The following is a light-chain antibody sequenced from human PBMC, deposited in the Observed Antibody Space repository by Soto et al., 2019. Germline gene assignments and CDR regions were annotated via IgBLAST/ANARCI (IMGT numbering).Light chain of an antibody. CDR3: QHFGTTPGT. J-gene: IGKJ3*01. CDR2: GAS. CDR1: QSLSSRY. Sequence: EIVLTQSPGTLSVSPGESATLSCRASQSLSSRYLAWYQQKPGQAPRLLIYGASNTATGIPDRFSGSGSGTDFTLTISRLEPEDFAVYYCQHFGTTPGTFGPGTKVDFK. V-gene: IGKV3-20*01.